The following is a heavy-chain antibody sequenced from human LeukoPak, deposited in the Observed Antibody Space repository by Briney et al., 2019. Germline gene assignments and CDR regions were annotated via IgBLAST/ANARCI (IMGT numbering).Heavy chain of an antibody. Sequence: GASVKVSCKASGYTFTGYYMHWVRQAPGQGLEWMGGIIPIFGTANYAQKFQGRVTITADESTSTAYMELSSLRSEDTAVYYCARGGQSGVMTTVTPEGYWGQGTLVTVSS. V-gene: IGHV1-69*13. J-gene: IGHJ4*02. D-gene: IGHD4-17*01. CDR3: ARGGQSGVMTTVTPEGY. CDR2: IIPIFGTA. CDR1: GYTFTGYY.